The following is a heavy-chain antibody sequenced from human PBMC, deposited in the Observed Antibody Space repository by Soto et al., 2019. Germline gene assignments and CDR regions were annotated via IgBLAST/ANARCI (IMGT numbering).Heavy chain of an antibody. Sequence: QVQLVQSGAEVKKPGSSVKVSCKASGGTFSSYIISWVRQAPGQGLEWMGRIIPILGIANYAQKFQGRVTITADKSTSTAYMELSSLRSEDTAVYYCARDPERNYMDVWGKGTTVTVSS. V-gene: IGHV1-69*08. D-gene: IGHD1-1*01. J-gene: IGHJ6*03. CDR3: ARDPERNYMDV. CDR2: IIPILGIA. CDR1: GGTFSSYI.